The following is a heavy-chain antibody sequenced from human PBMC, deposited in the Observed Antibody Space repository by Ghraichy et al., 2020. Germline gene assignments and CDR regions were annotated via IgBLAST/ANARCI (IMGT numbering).Heavy chain of an antibody. D-gene: IGHD6-19*01. Sequence: GGSLRLSCAASGFTFISYSMNWVRQAPGKGLQWVSSISTSSSYIYYADSVQGRFTISRDNTKNSLYLQMNSLRAEDTARYYCARDPGYCSGGRCFGDAFDTWGQGTMVTVSS. CDR2: ISTSSSYI. CDR3: ARDPGYCSGGRCFGDAFDT. V-gene: IGHV3-21*01. J-gene: IGHJ3*02. CDR1: GFTFISYS.